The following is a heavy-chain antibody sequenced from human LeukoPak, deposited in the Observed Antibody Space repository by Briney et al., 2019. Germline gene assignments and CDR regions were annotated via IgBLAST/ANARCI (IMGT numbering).Heavy chain of an antibody. D-gene: IGHD6-19*01. CDR1: GFTFDDYA. V-gene: IGHV3-9*03. CDR3: ARSQWLARKFDY. J-gene: IGHJ4*02. CDR2: ISWNSGSI. Sequence: GGSLRLSCAASGFTFDDYAMHWVRQAPGKGLEWVSGISWNSGSIGYADSVKGRFTISRDNAKNSLYLQMNSLRAEGMALYYCARSQWLARKFDYWGQGTLVTVSS.